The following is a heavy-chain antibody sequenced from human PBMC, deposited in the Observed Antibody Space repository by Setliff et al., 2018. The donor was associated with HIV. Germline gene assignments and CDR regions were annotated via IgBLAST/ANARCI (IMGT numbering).Heavy chain of an antibody. V-gene: IGHV4-38-2*02. CDR2: IYHSGST. CDR3: ARARYIVIRGDAGMDV. J-gene: IGHJ6*02. CDR1: GYSISSGYY. D-gene: IGHD3-10*01. Sequence: SETLSLTCTVPGYSISSGYYWGWIRQPPGKGLEWIGSIYHSGSTYYNPSLKSRVTISVDTSKNQVSLKLSSVTASDTAVYYCARARYIVIRGDAGMDVWGPGTTVTVSS.